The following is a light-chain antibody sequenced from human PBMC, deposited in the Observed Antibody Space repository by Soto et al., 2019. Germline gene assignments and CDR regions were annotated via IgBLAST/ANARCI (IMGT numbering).Light chain of an antibody. CDR2: DAS. CDR3: QQYYTCWHM. CDR1: QSISDS. V-gene: IGKV1-5*01. J-gene: IGKJ1*01. Sequence: DIQMTQSPSTLSASVGDRVIITCRASQSISDSLAWYQQKPGKAPKLLIYDASNLESGVPSTFSGSGSGTEFTLTISSLQPDDFAPYYGQQYYTCWHMFGQGTRVEIK.